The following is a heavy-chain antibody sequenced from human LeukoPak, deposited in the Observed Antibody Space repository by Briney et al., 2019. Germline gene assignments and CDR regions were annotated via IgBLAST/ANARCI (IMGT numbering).Heavy chain of an antibody. CDR1: GGSFSGYY. CDR2: IYHSGNT. D-gene: IGHD1-26*01. J-gene: IGHJ4*02. Sequence: SETLSLTCAVYGGSFSGYYWSWIRQSPGKGLEWIGEIYHSGNTNYNPSLKSRVTISLDKSKNQFSLNLRSVTAADTAVYYCAREEMPGKFDYWGQGTLVTVSS. V-gene: IGHV4-34*01. CDR3: AREEMPGKFDY.